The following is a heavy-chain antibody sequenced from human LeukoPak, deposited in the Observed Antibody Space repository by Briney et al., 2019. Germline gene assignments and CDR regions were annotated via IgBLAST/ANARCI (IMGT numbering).Heavy chain of an antibody. CDR3: AKPKYSTSRGFDY. D-gene: IGHD6-6*01. CDR1: GFTFSSYA. J-gene: IGHJ4*02. CDR2: ISGST. Sequence: PGGSLRLSCAASGFTFSSYAMSWVRQAPGQGLEWVSAISGSTYYADSVKGRFTISRDNSKNTLYLQMNSLRAEDTAVYYCAKPKYSTSRGFDYWGQGTLVTVSS. V-gene: IGHV3-23*01.